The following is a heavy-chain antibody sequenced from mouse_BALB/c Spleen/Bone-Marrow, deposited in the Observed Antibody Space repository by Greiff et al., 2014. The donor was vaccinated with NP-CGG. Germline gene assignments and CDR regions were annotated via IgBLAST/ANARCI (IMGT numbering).Heavy chain of an antibody. J-gene: IGHJ2*01. CDR3: VRGNYGNYVDYFDF. Sequence: VQLKESGGGLVQPGESLKLSCAASGFTFSSYGMSWVRQTPDKRLELVATINSNGGSTYYPDSVKGRFTISRDTAKNTLYLQMSSLKSEETAMYYCVRGNYGNYVDYFDFWGQGTTLTVSS. D-gene: IGHD2-1*01. CDR1: GFTFSSYG. CDR2: INSNGGST. V-gene: IGHV5-6-3*01.